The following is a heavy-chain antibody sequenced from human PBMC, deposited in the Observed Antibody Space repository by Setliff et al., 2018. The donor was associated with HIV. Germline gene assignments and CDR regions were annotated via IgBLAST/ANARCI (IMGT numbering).Heavy chain of an antibody. J-gene: IGHJ4*02. CDR3: VRWYYCVSGACYRADY. D-gene: IGHD2-21*02. Sequence: SETLSLTCSVYGTSFSDHYWSWVRQTPGKGLEWIGEMNQSGTTNYNPSLKSRVTMSIDTSERQFSLKLTAVTAADTAVYYCVRWYYCVSGACYRADYWGQGTMXTVSS. CDR1: GTSFSDHY. V-gene: IGHV4-34*01. CDR2: MNQSGTT.